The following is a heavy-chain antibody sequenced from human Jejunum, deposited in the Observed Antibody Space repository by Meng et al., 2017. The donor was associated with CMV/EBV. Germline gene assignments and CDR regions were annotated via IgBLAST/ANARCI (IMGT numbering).Heavy chain of an antibody. V-gene: IGHV7-4-1*02. J-gene: IGHJ4*02. Sequence: VQSGAWVQQPGASVKVSFKAFVYTFTRYTMNWLRQAPGQGLEWMGWINPNTGNPTYAQGFTGRFVFSLDTSVSTAYLQINSLRADDTAVYYCARDSPLDGYSLLDYWGQGTLVTVSS. D-gene: IGHD5-24*01. CDR3: ARDSPLDGYSLLDY. CDR1: VYTFTRYT. CDR2: INPNTGNP.